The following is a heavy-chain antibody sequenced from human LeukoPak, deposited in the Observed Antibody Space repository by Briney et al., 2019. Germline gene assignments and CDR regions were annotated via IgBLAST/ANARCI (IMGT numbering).Heavy chain of an antibody. CDR1: GYTFSYFA. Sequence: GGSLRLSCAASGYTFSYFAMHWVPQAPGKGLEHISAISSDGTTTHYTNSVKGRFTISRDNSKNTLYLQMGSLRADDMAVYYCARSLGATAYWGQGTLVTVSS. V-gene: IGHV3-64*01. D-gene: IGHD1-26*01. CDR3: ARSLGATAY. J-gene: IGHJ4*02. CDR2: ISSDGTTT.